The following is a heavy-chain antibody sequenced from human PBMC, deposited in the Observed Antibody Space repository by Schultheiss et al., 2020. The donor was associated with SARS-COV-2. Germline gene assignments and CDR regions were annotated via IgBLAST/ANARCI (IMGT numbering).Heavy chain of an antibody. CDR3: ARDRRAARLNWFDP. D-gene: IGHD6-13*01. V-gene: IGHV4-4*07. CDR1: GGSISSYY. CDR2: IYAGGNT. J-gene: IGHJ5*02. Sequence: SETLSLTCTVSGGSISSYYWSWIRQPAGKGLEWIGRIYAGGNTNYNPSLKSRVTMSVDTSKNQFSLKLSSVTAADTAVYYCARDRRAARLNWFDPWGQGTLVTVSS.